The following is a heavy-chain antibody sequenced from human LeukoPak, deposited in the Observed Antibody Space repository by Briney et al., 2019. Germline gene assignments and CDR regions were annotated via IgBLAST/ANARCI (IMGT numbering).Heavy chain of an antibody. V-gene: IGHV4-59*01. CDR3: ASLLTYFDY. CDR1: GGSISSYY. Sequence: SETLSLTCTVSGGSISSYYWSWIRQPPGKGLEWIGYIYYSGSTNYNPSLKSRVTISVDTSKNQVSLKLSSVTAADTAVYYCASLLTYFDYWGQGTLVTVSS. J-gene: IGHJ4*02. CDR2: IYYSGST.